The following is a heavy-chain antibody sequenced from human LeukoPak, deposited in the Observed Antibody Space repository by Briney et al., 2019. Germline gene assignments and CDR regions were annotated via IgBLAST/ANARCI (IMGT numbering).Heavy chain of an antibody. CDR2: INHSGST. V-gene: IGHV4-34*01. J-gene: IGHJ4*02. Sequence: SETLSLTCAVYGGSFSGYYWSWIRQPPGKGLEWIGEINHSGSTNYNPSLKSRVTISVDTSKNQFSLKLSSVTAADTAVYYCATGLYGSGSYSYWGQGTLVTVSS. D-gene: IGHD3-10*01. CDR1: GGSFSGYY. CDR3: ATGLYGSGSYSY.